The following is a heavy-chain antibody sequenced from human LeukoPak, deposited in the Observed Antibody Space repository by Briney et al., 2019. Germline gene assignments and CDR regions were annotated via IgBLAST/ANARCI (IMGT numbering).Heavy chain of an antibody. J-gene: IGHJ5*01. CDR3: ARLGPTAAADS. V-gene: IGHV4-4*07. CDR2: LYYSGST. Sequence: SETLSLTCTVSGASVSRYYWSWIRQPAGKGLEWIGRLYYSGSTNYNPSLKSRVTMSVDTSKNQFSLKLASVTAADTAVYYCARLGPTAAADSWGQGTLVTVSS. D-gene: IGHD6-13*01. CDR1: GASVSRYY.